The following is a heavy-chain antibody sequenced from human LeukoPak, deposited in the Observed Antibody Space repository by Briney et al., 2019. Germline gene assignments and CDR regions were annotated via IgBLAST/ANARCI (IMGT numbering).Heavy chain of an antibody. CDR3: ARSGRVCSSTSCYIAY. CDR2: IYYSGST. D-gene: IGHD2-2*02. V-gene: IGHV4-59*12. CDR1: GGSISSDY. J-gene: IGHJ4*02. Sequence: SETLSLTCTVSGGSISSDYWTWIRQPPGKRLEWIGYIYYSGSTNYNPSLKSRVTISVDTSKNQFSLKLSSVTAADTAVYYCARSGRVCSSTSCYIAYWGQGTLVTVSS.